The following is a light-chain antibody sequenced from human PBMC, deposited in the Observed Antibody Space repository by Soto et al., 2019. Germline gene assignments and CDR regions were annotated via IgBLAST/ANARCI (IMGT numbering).Light chain of an antibody. CDR2: GAS. Sequence: EIVMTQSPATLSVSPGERATLACRASQSVSSNLAWYQQKPGQAPRLLIYGASTRATGIPARFSGSGSGTEFTLTISSLQSEDFAVYCCQQYNNWPPTFGKGTKVDIK. J-gene: IGKJ1*01. CDR3: QQYNNWPPT. CDR1: QSVSSN. V-gene: IGKV3-15*01.